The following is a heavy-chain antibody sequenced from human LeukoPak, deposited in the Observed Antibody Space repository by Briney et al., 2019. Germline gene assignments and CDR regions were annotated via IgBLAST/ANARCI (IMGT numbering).Heavy chain of an antibody. V-gene: IGHV3-7*01. D-gene: IGHD3-10*01. J-gene: IGHJ3*02. Sequence: GGSLRLSCAASGFTFSSYWMSWVRQAPGKGLEWVANIKQDGSEKHYVDSVKGRFTISRDNAKNSLYLQMNSLRAEDTAVYYCARDRSGYYVSGSYYNAAFDIWGQGTMVTVSS. CDR2: IKQDGSEK. CDR1: GFTFSSYW. CDR3: ARDRSGYYVSGSYYNAAFDI.